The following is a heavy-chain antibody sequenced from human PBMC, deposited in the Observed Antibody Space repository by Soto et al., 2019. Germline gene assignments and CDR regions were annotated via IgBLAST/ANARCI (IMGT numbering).Heavy chain of an antibody. CDR3: ARDRSPNYYGSGSYDY. CDR2: INAGNGNT. Sequence: GASVKVSCKASGYTFTSYAMHWVRQAPGQRLEWMGWINAGNGNTKYSQKFQGRVTITRDTSASTAYMELSSLRSEDTAVYYCARDRSPNYYGSGSYDYWGQGTLVTVSS. J-gene: IGHJ4*02. V-gene: IGHV1-3*01. CDR1: GYTFTSYA. D-gene: IGHD3-10*01.